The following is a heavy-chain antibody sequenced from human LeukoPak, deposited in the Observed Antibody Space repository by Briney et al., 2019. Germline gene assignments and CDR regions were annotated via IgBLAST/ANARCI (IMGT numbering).Heavy chain of an antibody. CDR1: GFTFSSYG. J-gene: IGHJ6*04. Sequence: GSLRLSCAASGFTFSSYGMHWVRQAPGKGLEWVSYISSSGSTIYYADSVKGRFTISRDNAKNSLYLQMNSLRAEDTAVYYCAELGITMIGGVWGKGTTVTISS. CDR2: ISSSGSTI. D-gene: IGHD3-10*02. CDR3: AELGITMIGGV. V-gene: IGHV3-48*03.